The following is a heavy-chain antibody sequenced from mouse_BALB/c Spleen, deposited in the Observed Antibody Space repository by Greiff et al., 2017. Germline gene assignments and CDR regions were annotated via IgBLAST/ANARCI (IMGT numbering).Heavy chain of an antibody. CDR3: AREANCGPFAY. CDR2: ISDGGSYT. V-gene: IGHV5-4*02. J-gene: IGHJ3*01. Sequence: EVKLVESGGGLVKPGGSLKLSCAASGFTFSDYYMYWVRQTPEKRLEWVATISDGGSYTYYPDSVKGRFTISRDNAKNNLYLQMSSLKSEDTAMYYCAREANCGPFAYWGQGTLVTVSA. D-gene: IGHD4-1*02. CDR1: GFTFSDYY.